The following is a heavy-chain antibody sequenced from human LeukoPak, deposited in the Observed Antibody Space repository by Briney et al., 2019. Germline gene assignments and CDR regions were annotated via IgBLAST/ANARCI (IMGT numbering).Heavy chain of an antibody. CDR3: ARLGSPQGYGGNKAFDI. CDR2: IYYSGST. CDR1: GGSISSYY. D-gene: IGHD4-23*01. Sequence: SETLSLTCTVSGGSISSYYWSWIRQPPGKGLEWIGYIYYSGSTNFNPSLKSRVTISVDTSKNQFSLKLSSVTAADTAVYYCARLGSPQGYGGNKAFDIWGHGTMVSVSS. V-gene: IGHV4-59*01. J-gene: IGHJ3*02.